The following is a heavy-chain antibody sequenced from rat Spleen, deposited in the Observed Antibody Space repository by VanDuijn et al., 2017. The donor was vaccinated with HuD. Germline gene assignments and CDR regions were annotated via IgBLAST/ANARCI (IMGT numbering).Heavy chain of an antibody. CDR3: AKETGYNSYFDY. J-gene: IGHJ2*01. CDR2: ITNIGDTT. V-gene: IGHV5-29*01. Sequence: EVQLVESGGGLVQPGRSLKLSCAASGFTFSNYGMAWVRQAPGKGLEWVASITNIGDTTYYPDSVKGRFTISRDNARSTLYLQMDSLRSEDTATYYCAKETGYNSYFDYWGQGVMVTVSS. CDR1: GFTFSNYG. D-gene: IGHD1-4*01.